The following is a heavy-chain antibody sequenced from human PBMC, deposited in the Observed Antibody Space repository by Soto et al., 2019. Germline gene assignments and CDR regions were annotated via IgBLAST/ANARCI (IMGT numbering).Heavy chain of an antibody. CDR3: ARRWGGTFDY. CDR1: GGSMSSNY. CDR2: IYFQGST. Sequence: SETLSLTCAVSGGSMSSNYWSWIRQAPGKGLEWVGYIYFQGSTNYNPSLRSRVTILIDMSKNQFSLTVTSVTAADTAVYYCARRWGGTFDYWGQGTLVTVSS. D-gene: IGHD2-21*01. V-gene: IGHV4-59*01. J-gene: IGHJ4*02.